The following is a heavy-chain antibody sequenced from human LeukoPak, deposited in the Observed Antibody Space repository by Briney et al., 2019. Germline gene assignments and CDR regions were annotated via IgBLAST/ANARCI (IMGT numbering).Heavy chain of an antibody. V-gene: IGHV3-30-3*01. CDR1: GFSFSNSA. D-gene: IGHD2-2*01. CDR3: ASGSSVDCSRTSCPPTYY. CDR2: ISFDGTNK. J-gene: IGHJ1*01. Sequence: PGGSLRLSCAASGFSFSNSAMHCVRQAPGKGLEWVAVISFDGTNKYYADSVKGRFTISRDNSKNTLYVQMSSLRGDVTGVYYCASGSSVDCSRTSCPPTYYWGQGNGVTVSS.